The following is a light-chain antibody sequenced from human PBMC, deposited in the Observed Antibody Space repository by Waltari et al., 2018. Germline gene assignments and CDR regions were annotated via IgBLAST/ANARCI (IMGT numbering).Light chain of an antibody. CDR3: SSYAGSNNMV. CDR2: EGS. J-gene: IGLJ2*01. CDR1: SSDVGGYNY. Sequence: QSALTQPPSASGSPGQSVTISCTGTSSDVGGYNYVSWYQQHPGKAPKLMIYEGSKRPSGVSDAFSGSQSGHTGSRPVSGLQAEDEADYYCSSYAGSNNMVFGGGTKLTVL. V-gene: IGLV2-8*01.